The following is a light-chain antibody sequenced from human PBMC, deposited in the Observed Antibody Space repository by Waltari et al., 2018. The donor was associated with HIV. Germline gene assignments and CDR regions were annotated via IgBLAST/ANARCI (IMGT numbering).Light chain of an antibody. CDR2: GAS. CDR1: QTISSN. J-gene: IGKJ5*01. Sequence: EIVMTQSPATLSVSPGERATLSCRASQTISSNLAWYQQKPGQAPRLLIYGASTRATGIPARFSGSGSGTEFTLSISSLQSEDFAIYYCQQYNIWPPITFGQGTRLEFK. V-gene: IGKV3-15*01. CDR3: QQYNIWPPIT.